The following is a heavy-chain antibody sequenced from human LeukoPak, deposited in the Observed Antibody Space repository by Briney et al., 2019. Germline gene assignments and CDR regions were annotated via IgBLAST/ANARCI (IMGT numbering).Heavy chain of an antibody. CDR1: GFTFGDYD. Sequence: GGSLRLSCAAYGFTFGDYDMNWVRQAPGKGLEWVSGISWNRGSIYYADSVKGRFTISRDNSNNSLYLQINSLSAEDTALYYCAKPGHTAMVSPIWFFPCGQGTLFSVSS. CDR2: ISWNRGSI. D-gene: IGHD5-18*01. CDR3: AKPGHTAMVSPIWFFP. V-gene: IGHV3-9*01. J-gene: IGHJ5*02.